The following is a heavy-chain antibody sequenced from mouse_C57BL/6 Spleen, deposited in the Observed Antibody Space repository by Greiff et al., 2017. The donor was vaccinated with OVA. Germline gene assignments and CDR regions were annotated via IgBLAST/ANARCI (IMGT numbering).Heavy chain of an antibody. D-gene: IGHD2-5*01. Sequence: VQLQQSGPELVKPGASVKISCKASGYSFTGYYMNWVKQSPEKSLEWIGEINPSTGGTTYNQKFKAKATLTVDKSSSTAYMQLKSLTSEDSAVYYCARSNSYAMDDWGQGTSVTVSA. CDR1: GYSFTGYY. CDR3: ARSNSYAMDD. V-gene: IGHV1-42*01. J-gene: IGHJ4*01. CDR2: INPSTGGT.